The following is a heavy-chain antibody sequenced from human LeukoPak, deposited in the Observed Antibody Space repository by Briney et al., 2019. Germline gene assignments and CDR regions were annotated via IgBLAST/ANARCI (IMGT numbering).Heavy chain of an antibody. CDR3: ARDSGSTDAFDI. CDR1: GGSISSYY. Sequence: SETLSLTCTVSGGSISSYYWSWIRQPPGKGLEWIGYIYYSGSTNYNPSLKSRVTISVDTSKNQFSLKLSSVTAADTAVYYCARDSGSTDAFDIWGQGTMVTVSS. CDR2: IYYSGST. J-gene: IGHJ3*02. D-gene: IGHD6-13*01. V-gene: IGHV4-59*01.